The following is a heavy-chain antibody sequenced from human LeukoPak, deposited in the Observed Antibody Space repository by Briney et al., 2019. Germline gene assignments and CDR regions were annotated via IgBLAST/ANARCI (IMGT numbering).Heavy chain of an antibody. J-gene: IGHJ4*02. CDR3: ARAGDGYNSVNVDY. Sequence: PSETLSLTCTVSGGSISSGGYYWSWIRQHPGKGLEWIWYIYHSVSTYYNPSLNSRVTISADTSKNQFSRTLSAAAAAVTACSYCARAGDGYNSVNVDYWGQGTLVTVSS. CDR1: GGSISSGGYY. CDR2: IYHSVST. V-gene: IGHV4-31*03. D-gene: IGHD5-24*01.